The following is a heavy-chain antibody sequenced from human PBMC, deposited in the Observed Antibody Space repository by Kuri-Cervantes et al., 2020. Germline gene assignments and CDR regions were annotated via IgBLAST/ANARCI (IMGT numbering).Heavy chain of an antibody. CDR1: GDSVSSNSAA. CDR2: TYYRSKWYN. J-gene: IGHJ6*02. D-gene: IGHD2-2*01. Sequence: ALTCAISGDSVSSNSAAWNWIRQSPSRGLEWLGRTYYRSKWYNDYAVSVKSRITINPDTSKNQFSLQLNSVTPEDTTVYYCARDRLGRYCSSTSCPGYGMDVWGQGTTVTVSS. V-gene: IGHV6-1*01. CDR3: ARDRLGRYCSSTSCPGYGMDV.